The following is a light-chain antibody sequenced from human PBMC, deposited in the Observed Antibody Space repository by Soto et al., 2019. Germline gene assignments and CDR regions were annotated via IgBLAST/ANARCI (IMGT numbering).Light chain of an antibody. Sequence: EIVMTQSPATLSVSPGERATLSCRASQSVSSNLAWYQQKPGQAPRLLIYGASTRATGIPARFSGSGSGREFTLTISSLQSEDFAVYYCQQYNNWHSYTFGQGTKLEIK. CDR3: QQYNNWHSYT. J-gene: IGKJ2*01. CDR1: QSVSSN. CDR2: GAS. V-gene: IGKV3-15*01.